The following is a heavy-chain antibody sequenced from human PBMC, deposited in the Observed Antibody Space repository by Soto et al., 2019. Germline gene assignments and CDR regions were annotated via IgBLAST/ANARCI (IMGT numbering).Heavy chain of an antibody. D-gene: IGHD3-22*01. CDR1: GFTFSSYA. V-gene: IGHV3-23*01. J-gene: IGHJ4*02. CDR3: AKYQPMTQPRPYVDY. Sequence: EVQLLESGGDLIQPGGSLRLSCAASGFTFSSYAMSWVRQAPGKGLGWVSAISSSGVSTFYADSVKGRFTISRDNSRNTLYLQMNSMRAEDTAIYYCAKYQPMTQPRPYVDYWGQGTLVTVSS. CDR2: ISSSGVST.